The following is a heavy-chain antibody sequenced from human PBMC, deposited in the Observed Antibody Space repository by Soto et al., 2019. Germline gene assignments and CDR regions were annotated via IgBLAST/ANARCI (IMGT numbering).Heavy chain of an antibody. J-gene: IGHJ4*02. CDR2: IYHDGSNK. CDR1: GFTFSSFV. CDR3: ARRVGAVDY. Sequence: QVQLVESGGGGVQLGRSLRLSCTTSGFTFSSFVMHWVRQAPGKGLEWVAVIYHDGSNKYYADSVKGRFTISRDNSKSTLYLQMNSLRAEDTAVYYCARRVGAVDYWGQGTLVTVSS. V-gene: IGHV3-33*01. D-gene: IGHD3-16*01.